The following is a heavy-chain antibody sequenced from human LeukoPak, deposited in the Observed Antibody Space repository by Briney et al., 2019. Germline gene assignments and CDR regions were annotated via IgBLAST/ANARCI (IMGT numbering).Heavy chain of an antibody. CDR2: TYYRSKWYN. V-gene: IGHV6-1*01. CDR3: ARDQELVGATTWFTYNWFDP. Sequence: SQTLSLTCAISGDSVSSNSAAWNWIRQSPSRGLEWLVMTYYRSKWYNDYAVSVKSRITINPDTSKNQFSLQLNSVTPEDTAVYYCARDQELVGATTWFTYNWFDPWGQGTLVTVSS. J-gene: IGHJ5*02. D-gene: IGHD1-26*01. CDR1: GDSVSSNSAA.